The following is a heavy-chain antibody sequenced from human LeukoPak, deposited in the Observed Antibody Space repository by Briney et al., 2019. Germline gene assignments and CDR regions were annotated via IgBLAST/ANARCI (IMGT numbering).Heavy chain of an antibody. CDR3: ARGGDIVVVPAARNNWFDP. CDR1: GGSFSGYY. J-gene: IGHJ5*02. CDR2: MNHSGST. Sequence: SETLSLTCAVYGGSFSGYYWSWIRQPPGKGLEWIGEMNHSGSTNYNPSLKSRVTISVDTSRNQFSLKLSSVTAADTAVYYCARGGDIVVVPAARNNWFDPWGQGTLVTVSS. D-gene: IGHD2-2*01. V-gene: IGHV4-34*01.